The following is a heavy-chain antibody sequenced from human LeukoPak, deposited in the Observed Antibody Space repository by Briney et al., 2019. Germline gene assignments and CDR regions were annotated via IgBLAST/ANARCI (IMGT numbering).Heavy chain of an antibody. J-gene: IGHJ6*03. CDR1: GYTSTSYY. V-gene: IGHV1-46*01. D-gene: IGHD2-2*02. CDR2: INPSGGST. CDR3: ARVAAEVVGVPGAIGFGWLRRDYYYMDV. Sequence: ASVKVSCKASGYTSTSYYFHWVRQAPGQGLEWMGIINPSGGSTSYAQKFQGRVTMTRDMSTSTVYMELSSLRSEDTAVYYCARVAAEVVGVPGAIGFGWLRRDYYYMDVWGKGTTVTVSS.